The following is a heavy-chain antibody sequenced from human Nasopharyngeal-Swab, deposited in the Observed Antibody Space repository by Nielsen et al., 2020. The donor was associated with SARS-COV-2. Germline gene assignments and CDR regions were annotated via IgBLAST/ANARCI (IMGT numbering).Heavy chain of an antibody. D-gene: IGHD3-10*01. CDR2: INHSGST. CDR3: ARVGWFGEFHFDY. J-gene: IGHJ4*02. Sequence: RQAPGKGLEWIGEINHSGSTNYNPSLKSRVTISVDTSKNQFSLKLSSVTAADTAVYYCARVGWFGEFHFDYWGQGTLVTVPS. V-gene: IGHV4-34*01.